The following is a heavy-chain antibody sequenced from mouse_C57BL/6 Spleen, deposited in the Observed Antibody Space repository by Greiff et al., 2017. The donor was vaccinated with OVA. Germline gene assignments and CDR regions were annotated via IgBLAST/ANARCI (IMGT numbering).Heavy chain of an antibody. Sequence: EVQLQQSGPELVKPGASVKIPCKASGYTFTDYNMDWVKQSHGKSLEWIGDINPNNGGTIYNQKFKGKATLTVDKSSSTAYMELRSLTYENTAVYYGARPNYYGSSYFDYWGQGTTLTVSS. J-gene: IGHJ2*01. CDR3: ARPNYYGSSYFDY. CDR1: GYTFTDYN. D-gene: IGHD1-1*01. V-gene: IGHV1-18*01. CDR2: INPNNGGT.